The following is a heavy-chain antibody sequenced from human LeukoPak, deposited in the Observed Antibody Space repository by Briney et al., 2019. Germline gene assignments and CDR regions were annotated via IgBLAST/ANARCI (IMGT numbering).Heavy chain of an antibody. CDR2: INPNSGGT. Sequence: GASVKVSCKASGYTFTGYYMHWVRQAPGQGLEWMGWINPNSGGTNYAQKFQGRVTMTRDTSISTAYMELSRLGSDDTAVYYCARRNGITIFGVVRGTEFDPWGQGTLVTVSS. D-gene: IGHD3-3*01. V-gene: IGHV1-2*02. J-gene: IGHJ5*02. CDR1: GYTFTGYY. CDR3: ARRNGITIFGVVRGTEFDP.